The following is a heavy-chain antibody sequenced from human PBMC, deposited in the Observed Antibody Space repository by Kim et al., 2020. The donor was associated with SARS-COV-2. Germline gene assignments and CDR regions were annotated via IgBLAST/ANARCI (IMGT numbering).Heavy chain of an antibody. D-gene: IGHD2-21*01. CDR2: GST. Sequence: GSTSPAQKFQGRVNMTRDTATSAVYMELSSLRSEDTAVYYCARDVEGFDYWGQGTLVTVSS. CDR3: ARDVEGFDY. V-gene: IGHV1-46*01. J-gene: IGHJ4*02.